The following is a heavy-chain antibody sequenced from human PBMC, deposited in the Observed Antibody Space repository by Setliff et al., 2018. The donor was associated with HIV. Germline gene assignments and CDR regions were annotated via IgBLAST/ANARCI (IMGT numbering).Heavy chain of an antibody. CDR1: GFTFDDYT. CDR3: AKDMGGYSGFDY. D-gene: IGHD5-18*01. CDR2: INLHGDNI. Sequence: LRLSCAAPGFTFDDYTMHWVRQAPGKGLEWISLINLHGDNIYYADSVRGRFTISRDNSKSSLYLQMNGLRTDDTALYYCAKDMGGYSGFDYWGQGTLVTVPQ. J-gene: IGHJ4*02. V-gene: IGHV3-43*01.